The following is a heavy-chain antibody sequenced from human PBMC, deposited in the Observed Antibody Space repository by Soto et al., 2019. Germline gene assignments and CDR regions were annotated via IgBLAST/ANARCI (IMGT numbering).Heavy chain of an antibody. Sequence: EVQLVESGGGLVQPGGSLRLSCAASGFTFSSHWMSWVRQAPGKGLEWVANIKQDGSEKYYVDSVKGRFTISRDNAKNSLYLQMNSLRAEDTAVYYCARDKDGYSSGWGDYWGQGTLVTVSS. J-gene: IGHJ4*02. V-gene: IGHV3-7*01. D-gene: IGHD6-19*01. CDR2: IKQDGSEK. CDR1: GFTFSSHW. CDR3: ARDKDGYSSGWGDY.